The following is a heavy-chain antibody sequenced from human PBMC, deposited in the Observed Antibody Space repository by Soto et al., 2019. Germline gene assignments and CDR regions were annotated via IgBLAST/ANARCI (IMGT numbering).Heavy chain of an antibody. Sequence: SETLSLTCTVSGGSISSYYWSWIRQPPGKGLEWIGYIYCSGSTNYNPSLKSRVTISVDTSKNQFSLKLSSVTAADTAVYYCARTPRITIFGVVIGSSMDVWGKGTTVTVSS. V-gene: IGHV4-59*01. D-gene: IGHD3-3*01. CDR1: GGSISSYY. CDR3: ARTPRITIFGVVIGSSMDV. CDR2: IYCSGST. J-gene: IGHJ6*03.